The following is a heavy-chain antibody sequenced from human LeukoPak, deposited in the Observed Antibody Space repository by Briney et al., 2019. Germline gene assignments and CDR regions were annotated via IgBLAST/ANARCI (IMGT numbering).Heavy chain of an antibody. V-gene: IGHV4-39*07. D-gene: IGHD3-10*01. J-gene: IGHJ6*03. CDR1: GGSISSSSYY. CDR3: ARAGPPNYYGSGSYYNRGYYYYYYMDV. Sequence: SETLSLTCTVSGGSISSSSYYWGWIRQPPGKGLEWIGSIYYSGSTYYNPSLKSRVTISVDTSKNQFSLKLSSVTAADMAVYYCARAGPPNYYGSGSYYNRGYYYYYYMDVRGKGTTVTVSS. CDR2: IYYSGST.